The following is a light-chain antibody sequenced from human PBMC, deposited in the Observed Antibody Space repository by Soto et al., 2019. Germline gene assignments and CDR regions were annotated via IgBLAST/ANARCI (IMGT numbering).Light chain of an antibody. CDR3: LQDYNHPWT. CDR1: QGIRND. Sequence: AIQMTQSPSSLSASVGDTVTITCRASQGIRNDLGWFQQKPGKAPRLLIYAASHLQSGVPSRFSASGSETEFTLTISSLQPEDFATYYCLQDYNHPWTFGQGTKVDIK. V-gene: IGKV1-6*01. CDR2: AAS. J-gene: IGKJ1*01.